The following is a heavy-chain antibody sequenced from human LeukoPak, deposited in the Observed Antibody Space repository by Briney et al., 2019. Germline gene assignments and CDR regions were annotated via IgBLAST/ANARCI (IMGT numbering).Heavy chain of an antibody. Sequence: ASVKVSCKASGYTFTSYDINWVRQATGQGLEWMGWMNPNSGNTGYAQKFQGRVTMTRNTSISTAYMELSSLRSEDTAVYYCASPADDYDFWSGYYRDPVYGMDVWGQGTTVTVSS. V-gene: IGHV1-8*01. CDR2: MNPNSGNT. D-gene: IGHD3-3*01. CDR3: ASPADDYDFWSGYYRDPVYGMDV. CDR1: GYTFTSYD. J-gene: IGHJ6*02.